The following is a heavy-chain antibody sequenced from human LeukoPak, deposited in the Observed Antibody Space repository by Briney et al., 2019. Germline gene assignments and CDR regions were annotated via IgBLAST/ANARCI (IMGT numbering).Heavy chain of an antibody. J-gene: IGHJ4*02. CDR3: ARGIDDDILTGYHQPNFDY. Sequence: ASVKVSCKASGYTFTSYGISWVRQAPGQGLEWMGWISAYNGNTNYAQKFQGRVTITTDESTSTAYMELSSLRSEDTAVYYCARGIDDDILTGYHQPNFDYWGQGTLVTVSS. D-gene: IGHD3-9*01. CDR1: GYTFTSYG. CDR2: ISAYNGNT. V-gene: IGHV1-18*01.